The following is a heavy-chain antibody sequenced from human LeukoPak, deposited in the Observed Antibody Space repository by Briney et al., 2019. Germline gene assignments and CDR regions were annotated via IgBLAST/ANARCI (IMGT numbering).Heavy chain of an antibody. D-gene: IGHD3-9*01. V-gene: IGHV3-23*01. J-gene: IGHJ4*02. CDR1: GFTFSNCA. Sequence: GGSLRLSCAASGFTFSNCAMSWVRQAPGKGLEWVSAISGSGASTYYADSVKGRFTISRDNSKNTLYLQMNSLRAEDTAVYYCAKNPYDILTGYSYRFDYWGQGTLVTVSS. CDR2: ISGSGAST. CDR3: AKNPYDILTGYSYRFDY.